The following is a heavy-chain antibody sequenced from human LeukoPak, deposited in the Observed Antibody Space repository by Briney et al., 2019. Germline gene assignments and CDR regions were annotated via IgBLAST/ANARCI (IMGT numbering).Heavy chain of an antibody. V-gene: IGHV4-59*12. CDR2: ISYSGST. CDR3: VRVPQLSGLGLGAFDI. J-gene: IGHJ3*02. D-gene: IGHD2/OR15-2a*01. Sequence: SETLSLTCTVSGGSINSYYWSWIRQPPGKGLEWIGYISYSGSTKYNPSLRSRVDISVDTSKNQFSLRLTSMTAADTAVYYCVRVPQLSGLGLGAFDIWGQGTMVTVSS. CDR1: GGSINSYY.